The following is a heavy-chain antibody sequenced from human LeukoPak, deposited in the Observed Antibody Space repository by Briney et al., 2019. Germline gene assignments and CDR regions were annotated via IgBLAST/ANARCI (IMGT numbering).Heavy chain of an antibody. CDR3: ARLVTFNWFDP. J-gene: IGHJ5*02. CDR1: GGSISSYY. D-gene: IGHD4-11*01. CDR2: IYYSGST. V-gene: IGHV4-59*08. Sequence: TSETLSLTCTVSGGSISSYYWSWIRQPPGKGLEWIGYIYYSGSTNYNPSLKSRVTISADTSKNQFSLKLSSVTAADTAVYYCARLVTFNWFDPWGQGTLVTASS.